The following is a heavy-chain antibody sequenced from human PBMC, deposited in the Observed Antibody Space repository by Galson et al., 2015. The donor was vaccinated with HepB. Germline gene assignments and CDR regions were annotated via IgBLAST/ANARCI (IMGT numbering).Heavy chain of an antibody. D-gene: IGHD6-13*01. CDR2: IGTGSTTI. Sequence: SLRLSCAASGLTFSSYNMNWVRQAPGKGLEWVSCIGTGSTTIYYADSVKGRFTISRDNAKNSLYLQMNSLRAEDTAVYYCARAAMQQLGTYFYYYGMDVWGQGTTVTVSS. CDR3: ARAAMQQLGTYFYYYGMDV. J-gene: IGHJ6*02. CDR1: GLTFSSYN. V-gene: IGHV3-48*01.